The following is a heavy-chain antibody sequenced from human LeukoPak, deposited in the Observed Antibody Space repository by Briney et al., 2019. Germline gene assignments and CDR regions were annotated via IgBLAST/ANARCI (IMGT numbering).Heavy chain of an antibody. CDR2: IIPIFGTA. CDR1: GGTFSSYA. CDR3: ARGRKRLLLLFDY. Sequence: SVKVSCRASGGTFSSYAISWVRQAPGQGLEWMGGIIPIFGTANYAQKFQGRVTITADKSTNTAYMELSSLRSEDTAVYYCARGRKRLLLLFDYWGQGTLVTVSS. J-gene: IGHJ4*02. D-gene: IGHD3-22*01. V-gene: IGHV1-69*06.